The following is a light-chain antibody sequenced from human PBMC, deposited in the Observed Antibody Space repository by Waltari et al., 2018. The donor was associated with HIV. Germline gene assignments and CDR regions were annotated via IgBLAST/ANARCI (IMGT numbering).Light chain of an antibody. J-gene: IGLJ3*02. CDR2: GHL. CDR3: EAWDDSVTGPV. CDR1: SSNFGTTT. V-gene: IGLV1-44*01. Sequence: QSVLTQPPSASGTTRQRVTLSSSGTSSNFGTTTAIRYQQLPGAAPKLLLYGHLQRPSGVPDRFSGSKSATSASLVISDLHSDDEGTYYCEAWDDSVTGPVFGGGTKLTVL.